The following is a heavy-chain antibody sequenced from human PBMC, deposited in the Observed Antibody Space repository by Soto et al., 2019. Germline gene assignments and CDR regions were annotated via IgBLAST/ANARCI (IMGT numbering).Heavy chain of an antibody. Sequence: QVQLVQSGAEVQKPGASVRVSCTVSGYIFTELSMHWVRQAPGKGLEWMGGVNPDDGEKIYAQKFQGRVTMTEDTSTDTAYMDLISLRSEDTAVYYCATVVRYTSLYYYYTMDVWGQGTTVTVSS. CDR3: ATVVRYTSLYYYYTMDV. D-gene: IGHD6-13*01. CDR1: GYIFTELS. J-gene: IGHJ6*02. CDR2: VNPDDGEK. V-gene: IGHV1-24*01.